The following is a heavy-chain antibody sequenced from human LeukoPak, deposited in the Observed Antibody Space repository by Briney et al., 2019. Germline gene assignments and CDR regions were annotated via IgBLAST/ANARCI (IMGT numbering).Heavy chain of an antibody. CDR1: GYTFTGYY. D-gene: IGHD1-26*01. CDR2: INPNSGGT. J-gene: IGHJ5*02. CDR3: ASARIGKRIVGAGWFDP. V-gene: IGHV1-2*02. Sequence: ASVKVSCMSSGYTFTGYYMHWVGQAPGQGLAWMGWINPNSGGTNYAQKFQGRVTMTRDTSISTAYIELSRLSSDDTAVYYCASARIGKRIVGAGWFDPWGQGNLVTVSS.